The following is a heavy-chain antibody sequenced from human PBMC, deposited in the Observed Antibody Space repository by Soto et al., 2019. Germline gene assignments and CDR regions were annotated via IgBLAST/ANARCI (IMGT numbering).Heavy chain of an antibody. CDR3: ARYSASALFYYRGMGV. CDR1: GYTFTSYD. V-gene: IGHV1-8*01. Sequence: RASLKVSCNASGYTFTSYDIYWVRQSTGQVLEWMGWMNPNTGNSGYAHTCQGRVTMTSYTYISTAHIELSSLSSADTAVYYCARYSASALFYYRGMGV. J-gene: IGHJ6*01. CDR2: MNPNTGNS. D-gene: IGHD6-13*01.